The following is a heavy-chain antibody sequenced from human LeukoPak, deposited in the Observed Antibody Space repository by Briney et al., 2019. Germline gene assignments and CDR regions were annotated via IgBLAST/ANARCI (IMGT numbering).Heavy chain of an antibody. CDR2: IKEDGSET. CDR3: GRDSFETDIDY. J-gene: IGHJ4*02. CDR1: GFTFSSYW. D-gene: IGHD1-14*01. Sequence: GGSLRLSCAASGFTFSSYWMSWVRQAPGKGLEWVANIKEDGSETYYVGSLRGRFTISRDNVKNSLYLQINSLRVEDTAVYYCGRDSFETDIDYWGQGTLVTVSS. V-gene: IGHV3-7*01.